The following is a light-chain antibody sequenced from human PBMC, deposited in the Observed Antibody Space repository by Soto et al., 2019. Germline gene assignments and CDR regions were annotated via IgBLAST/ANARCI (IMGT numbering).Light chain of an antibody. CDR3: QQYGDWPGA. CDR2: DIS. J-gene: IGKJ4*01. V-gene: IGKV3-11*01. CDR1: QSVGRY. Sequence: IVLTHSPSTLSLSPVERATLSFMASQSVGRYLAWYQQKPGQAPRLVIYDISNRATDTPARFSGSGSGTDFTLTISSLESEDFAVYSCQQYGDWPGAFGGGTKVDIK.